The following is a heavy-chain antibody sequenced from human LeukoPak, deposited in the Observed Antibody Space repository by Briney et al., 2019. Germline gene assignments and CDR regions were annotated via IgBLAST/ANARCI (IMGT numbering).Heavy chain of an antibody. D-gene: IGHD3-9*01. V-gene: IGHV3-33*08. CDR1: GFTLSYFG. Sequence: GGSLRLSCEPSGFTLSYFGMHWVRQAPRKGLEWVAVIWYDGSDKNYASSVKGRFTNSRDNSKNTVHLQINNLRSEDTAIYYCARGGEVIRDLDRLLGGKFDYWGQGTLVTVSS. CDR3: ARGGEVIRDLDRLLGGKFDY. J-gene: IGHJ4*02. CDR2: IWYDGSDK.